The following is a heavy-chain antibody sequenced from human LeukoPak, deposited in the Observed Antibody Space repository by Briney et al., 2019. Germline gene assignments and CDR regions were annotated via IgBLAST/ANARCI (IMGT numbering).Heavy chain of an antibody. D-gene: IGHD1-14*01. CDR3: ARDAAGLDY. Sequence: GESLKISCAASGFTFRSYWMHWVRQAPGKGLVWVSRIKSDGSSTTYADSVKGRFTISRDNAKNTLYLQMSSLRGEDTGVYYCARDAAGLDYWGQGTLVTVSS. J-gene: IGHJ4*02. V-gene: IGHV3-74*01. CDR1: GFTFRSYW. CDR2: IKSDGSST.